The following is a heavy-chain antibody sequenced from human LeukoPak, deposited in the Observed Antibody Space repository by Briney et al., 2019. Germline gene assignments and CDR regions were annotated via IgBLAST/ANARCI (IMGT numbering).Heavy chain of an antibody. V-gene: IGHV1-18*01. J-gene: IGHJ3*02. D-gene: IGHD2-2*01. CDR3: ARDMRPGYHYAFDI. CDR1: GYTFTSYG. Sequence: ASVKVSCKASGYTFTSYGISWVRPAPGQGLEWMGWISAYNGNTNYAQKLQGRVTMTTDTSTSTAYMELRSLRSDDTAVYYCARDMRPGYHYAFDIWGQGTMVTVSS. CDR2: ISAYNGNT.